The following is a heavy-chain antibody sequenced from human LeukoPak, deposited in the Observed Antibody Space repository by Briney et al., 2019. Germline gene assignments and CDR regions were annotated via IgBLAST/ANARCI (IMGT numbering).Heavy chain of an antibody. J-gene: IGHJ6*02. CDR2: IYHSGST. D-gene: IGHD2-2*01. Sequence: SSETLSLTCAVSGGSISSSNWWSWVRQPPGKGLEWIGEIYHSGSTNYNPSLKSRVTISVDKSKNQFSLKLSSVTAADTAVYYCARDLGRPAAYYYYYGMDVWGQGTTVTVSS. CDR1: GGSISSSNW. V-gene: IGHV4-4*02. CDR3: ARDLGRPAAYYYYYGMDV.